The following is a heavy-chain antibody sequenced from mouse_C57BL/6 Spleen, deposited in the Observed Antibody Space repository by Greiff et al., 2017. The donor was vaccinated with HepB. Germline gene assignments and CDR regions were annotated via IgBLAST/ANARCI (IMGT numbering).Heavy chain of an antibody. J-gene: IGHJ2*01. Sequence: VQLQQSGPELVKPGASVKISCKASGYAFSSSWMNWVKQRPGKGLEWIGRIYPGDGDTNYNGKFKGRATLTADKSSSTAYMQLSSLTSEDSAVYFCARAFDYWGQGTTLTVSS. CDR3: ARAFDY. V-gene: IGHV1-82*01. CDR2: IYPGDGDT. CDR1: GYAFSSSW.